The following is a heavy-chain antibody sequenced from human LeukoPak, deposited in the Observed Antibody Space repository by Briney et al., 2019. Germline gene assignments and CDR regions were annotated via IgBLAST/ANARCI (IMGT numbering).Heavy chain of an antibody. CDR2: INPNSGGT. Sequence: GASVKVSCKASGYTFTGYYMHWVRQAPGQGLEWMGWINPNSGGTNYAQKFQGRVTMTRDTPISTAYMELSRLRSDDTAVYYCARDQAPRMITFGGPRRWFDPWGQGTLVTVSS. J-gene: IGHJ5*02. V-gene: IGHV1-2*02. CDR1: GYTFTGYY. D-gene: IGHD3-16*01. CDR3: ARDQAPRMITFGGPRRWFDP.